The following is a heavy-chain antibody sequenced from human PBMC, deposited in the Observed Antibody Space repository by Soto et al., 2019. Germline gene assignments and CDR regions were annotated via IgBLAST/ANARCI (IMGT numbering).Heavy chain of an antibody. CDR2: ITSSGTSA. CDR1: GFTLSAVY. D-gene: IGHD6-19*01. Sequence: QVQLEESGGGLVKPGGSLRLSFAASGFTLSAVYMSWIRTAPNKGLEYISYITSSGTSANYADSVKGRFTISRDNAKNSLYLQMNSLSAEDTAVYYCARERGAVTGQYFDYWGQGALVTVSP. CDR3: ARERGAVTGQYFDY. J-gene: IGHJ4*02. V-gene: IGHV3-11*05.